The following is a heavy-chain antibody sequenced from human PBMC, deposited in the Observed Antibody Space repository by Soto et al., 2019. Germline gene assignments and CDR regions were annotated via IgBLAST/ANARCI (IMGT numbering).Heavy chain of an antibody. CDR2: IYYSGST. V-gene: IGHV4-39*01. D-gene: IGHD2-21*01. CDR1: GGSISSSSYY. Sequence: QLQLQESGPGLVKPSETLSLTCTVSGGSISSSSYYWGWIRQPPGKGLEWIGSIYYSGSTYYNPSLKSRVTISVDTSKNQFSLKLSSVTAADTAVYYCARSKLGIGYYYYYMDVWGKGTTVTVSS. CDR3: ARSKLGIGYYYYYMDV. J-gene: IGHJ6*03.